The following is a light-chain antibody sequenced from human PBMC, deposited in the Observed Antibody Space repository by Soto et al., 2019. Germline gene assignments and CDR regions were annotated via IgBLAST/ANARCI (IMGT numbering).Light chain of an antibody. V-gene: IGKV3-20*01. Sequence: EIVLTQSPGTLSLSPGERATLSCRASQNVNSNYLAWYQQKPGQAPRLLIYGASVRATGIPDRFSGGGSGTDFTLTIGRLEPEDSAVYFCQQYCRIPSITFGQGTRLEIK. CDR1: QNVNSNY. CDR3: QQYCRIPSIT. CDR2: GAS. J-gene: IGKJ5*01.